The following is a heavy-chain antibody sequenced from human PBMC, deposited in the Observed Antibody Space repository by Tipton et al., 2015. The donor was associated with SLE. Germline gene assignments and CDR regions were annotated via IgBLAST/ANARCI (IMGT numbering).Heavy chain of an antibody. CDR3: ATWRGYDFWTGYSPYYFDY. CDR1: GGSISSSSYY. Sequence: LRLSCTVSGGSISSSSYYWGWIRQPPGKGLEWIGSIYYSGSTYYNPSLKSRVTISVDTPKNRFSLKLSSVTAADTAVYYCATWRGYDFWTGYSPYYFDYWGQGTLVTVSS. V-gene: IGHV4-39*07. J-gene: IGHJ4*02. D-gene: IGHD3-3*01. CDR2: IYYSGST.